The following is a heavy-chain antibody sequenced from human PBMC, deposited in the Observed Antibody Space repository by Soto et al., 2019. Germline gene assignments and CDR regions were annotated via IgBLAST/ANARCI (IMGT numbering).Heavy chain of an antibody. CDR2: INAGNGNT. CDR3: AREYSSSPYYYYYHLDV. V-gene: IGHV1-3*01. J-gene: IGHJ6*03. D-gene: IGHD6-6*01. CDR1: GYTFTSYA. Sequence: GASVKVSCKASGYTFTSYAMHWVRQAPGQRLEWMGWINAGNGNTKYSQKFQGRVTITRDTSASTAYMELSSLRSEDTAVYYCAREYSSSPYYYYYHLDVWGKGTTVTVSS.